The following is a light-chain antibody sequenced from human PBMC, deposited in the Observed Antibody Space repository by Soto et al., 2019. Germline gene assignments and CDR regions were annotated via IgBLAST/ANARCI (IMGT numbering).Light chain of an antibody. CDR1: STDVGDFNY. V-gene: IGLV2-14*03. CDR2: DVS. J-gene: IGLJ2*01. CDR3: SSYSRSTTHVV. Sequence: QSVLTQPASVSGSPGRSVTISCTGTSTDVGDFNYVSWYQHLPGRAPKLIIYDVSNRPSGISYRFSASKSGRTASLTISGLQAGDEADYYCSSYSRSTTHVVCRGGTKVTGL.